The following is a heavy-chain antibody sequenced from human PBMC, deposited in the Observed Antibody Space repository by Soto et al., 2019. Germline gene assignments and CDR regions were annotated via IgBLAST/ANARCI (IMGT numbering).Heavy chain of an antibody. V-gene: IGHV4-4*02. J-gene: IGHJ3*02. CDR3: ASRIVAVAGSAFDI. CDR2: IYHSGST. CDR1: SGSFSSTNW. Sequence: SETLSLTCAVSSGSFSSTNWWSWVRQPPGKGLEWIGEIYHSGSTNYNPSLKSRVTMSVDKSKNHFSLKLSSVTAADTAVYYCASRIVAVAGSAFDIWGHGTMVTVSS. D-gene: IGHD6-19*01.